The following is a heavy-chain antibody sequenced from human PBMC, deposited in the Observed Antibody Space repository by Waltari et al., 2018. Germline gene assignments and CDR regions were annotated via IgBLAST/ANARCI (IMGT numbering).Heavy chain of an antibody. CDR3: AKAGGIAAAEFQFDF. D-gene: IGHD6-13*01. CDR1: GFTFISYA. CDR2: SSGPELTT. V-gene: IGHV3-23*01. Sequence: EVQLLESGGGLVQPGGSLRLSCAASGFTFISYAMTWVRQAPGKVLGGVSRSSGPELTTFYADAVKGRFSVSRDNSKNTLYLQINGLRADDTAVYYCAKAGGIAAAEFQFDFWGRGTLVTVSS. J-gene: IGHJ4*02.